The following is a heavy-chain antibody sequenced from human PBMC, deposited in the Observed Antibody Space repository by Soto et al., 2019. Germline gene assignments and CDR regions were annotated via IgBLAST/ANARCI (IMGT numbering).Heavy chain of an antibody. CDR3: ARYRREAVAGYTLDN. J-gene: IGHJ4*02. V-gene: IGHV4-59*01. CDR1: GGSISSNY. D-gene: IGHD6-13*01. CDR2: VYNSGST. Sequence: SETLSLTCTVSGGSISSNYWTWIRQPPGKGLEWIGYVYNSGSTNYNPSLKSRVTISEDTSKSQFSLKVNSMTAAGTAVYYCARYRREAVAGYTLDNWGQGILVTVSS.